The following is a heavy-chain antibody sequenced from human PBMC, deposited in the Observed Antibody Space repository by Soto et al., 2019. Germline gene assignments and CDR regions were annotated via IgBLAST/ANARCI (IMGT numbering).Heavy chain of an antibody. CDR3: ARYRREAVAGYTLDN. J-gene: IGHJ4*02. V-gene: IGHV4-59*01. CDR1: GGSISSNY. D-gene: IGHD6-13*01. CDR2: VYNSGST. Sequence: SETLSLTCTVSGGSISSNYWTWIRQPPGKGLEWIGYVYNSGSTNYNPSLKSRVTISEDTSKSQFSLKVNSMTAAGTAVYYCARYRREAVAGYTLDNWGQGILVTVSS.